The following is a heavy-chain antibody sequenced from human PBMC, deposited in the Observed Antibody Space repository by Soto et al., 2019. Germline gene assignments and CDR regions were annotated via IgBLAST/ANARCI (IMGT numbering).Heavy chain of an antibody. V-gene: IGHV4-34*01. CDR3: ARGGSRMYSSGWYDY. CDR1: GGSFSGYY. CDR2: INHSGST. Sequence: QVQLQQWGAGLLKPSETLSLTCAVYGGSFSGYYWSWIRQPPGKGLEWIGEINHSGSTNYNPSLKSRVTLAVDTSKNQFSLKLSSVTAADTAVYYCARGGSRMYSSGWYDYWGQGTLVTVSS. D-gene: IGHD6-19*01. J-gene: IGHJ4*02.